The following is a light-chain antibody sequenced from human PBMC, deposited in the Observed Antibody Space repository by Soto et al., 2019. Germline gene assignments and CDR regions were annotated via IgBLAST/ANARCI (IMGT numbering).Light chain of an antibody. V-gene: IGKV1-33*01. CDR2: DAS. CDR1: QDISNY. J-gene: IGKJ4*01. CDR3: QKYDNLPHQNRRLT. Sequence: DIQMTQSPSSLSASVGYRFTITCQASQDISNYLNWYQQKPGKAPKLLIYDASNLETGVPSRFSGSGSGTDFTFTISSLQPEDIETYYCQKYDNLPHQNRRLTFGGGTKVDIK.